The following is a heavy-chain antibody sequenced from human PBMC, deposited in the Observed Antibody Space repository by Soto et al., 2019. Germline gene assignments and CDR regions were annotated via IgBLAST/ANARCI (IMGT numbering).Heavy chain of an antibody. D-gene: IGHD1-7*01. Sequence: ASVNVSCKASGYTFTSYGISWVRQAPGQGLEWMGWISAYNGNTNYAQKLQGRVTMTTDTSTSTAYMELRSLRSDDTAVYYCARTPRVTGTTDFDYWGQGTLVTVSS. CDR3: ARTPRVTGTTDFDY. CDR2: ISAYNGNT. J-gene: IGHJ4*02. CDR1: GYTFTSYG. V-gene: IGHV1-18*04.